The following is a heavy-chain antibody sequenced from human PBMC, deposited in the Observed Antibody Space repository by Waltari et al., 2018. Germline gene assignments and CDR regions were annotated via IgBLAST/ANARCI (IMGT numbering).Heavy chain of an antibody. CDR3: AGAIAVAGTRHFDY. CDR1: GYSISSGYY. V-gene: IGHV4-38-2*02. Sequence: QVQLQESGPGLVKPSETLSLTCTVSGYSISSGYYWGWIRQPPGKGLEWIGSIYHSGSTYYNPSLKSRVTISVDTSKNQFSLKLSSVTAADTAVYYCAGAIAVAGTRHFDYWGQGTLVTVSS. D-gene: IGHD6-19*01. CDR2: IYHSGST. J-gene: IGHJ4*02.